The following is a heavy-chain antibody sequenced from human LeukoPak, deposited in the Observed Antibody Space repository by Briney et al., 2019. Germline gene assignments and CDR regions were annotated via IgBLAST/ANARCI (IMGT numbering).Heavy chain of an antibody. CDR2: INSDGSST. CDR3: AKRGYDSSGYSIYWYFDL. V-gene: IGHV3-74*01. CDR1: GFTFSSYW. Sequence: GGSLRLSCAASGFTFSSYWMHWVRQAPGKGLVWVSRINSDGSSTSYADSVKGRFTISRDNSKNTLYLQMNSLGAEDTAVYYCAKRGYDSSGYSIYWYFDLWGRGTLVTVSS. D-gene: IGHD3-22*01. J-gene: IGHJ2*01.